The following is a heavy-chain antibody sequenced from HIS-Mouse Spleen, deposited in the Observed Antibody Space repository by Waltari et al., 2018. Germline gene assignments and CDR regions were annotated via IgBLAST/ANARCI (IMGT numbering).Heavy chain of an antibody. D-gene: IGHD3-22*01. CDR2: SILSGST. J-gene: IGHJ4*02. Sequence: QVHLQQWGAGLLKPSENLSLTCAVYGGSFSSYYCIWTRQPQGKGLEWSGGSILSGSTHYNPSLKGRVTISVDTSKNRLSLKLSSVTAADTAVYYCARGRSSGYFTADYWGQGTLVTVSS. CDR3: ARGRSSGYFTADY. CDR1: GGSFSSYY. V-gene: IGHV4-34*01.